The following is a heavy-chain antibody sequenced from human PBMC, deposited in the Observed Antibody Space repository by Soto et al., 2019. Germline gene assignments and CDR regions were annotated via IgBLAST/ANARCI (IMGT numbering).Heavy chain of an antibody. Sequence: EVQLVESGGGLVQPGGSLRLSCAASGFSFSDHYMDWVRQAPGKGLEWVGLIRNRPNSYTTEYAASVKGRFTISRDDSKNSLYLQMNSLKTEDTDVYYCTRNKPSSWYFDLWGRGTLVTVSS. J-gene: IGHJ2*01. V-gene: IGHV3-72*01. D-gene: IGHD2-2*01. CDR3: TRNKPSSWYFDL. CDR2: IRNRPNSYTT. CDR1: GFSFSDHY.